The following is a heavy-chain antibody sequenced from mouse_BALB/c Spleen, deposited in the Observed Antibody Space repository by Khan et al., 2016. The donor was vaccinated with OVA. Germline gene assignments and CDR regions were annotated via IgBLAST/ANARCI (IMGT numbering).Heavy chain of an antibody. J-gene: IGHJ3*01. D-gene: IGHD4-1*01. CDR2: INPSTGYT. V-gene: IGHV1-7*01. Sequence: VQLQQSGAELAKPGASVKMSCKASGYTFTSYWMHWVKQRPGQGLEWIGYINPSTGYTEYNQKFKDKATLTADKSSSTAYLQLSSLTSEDSAVYYGARDSWAWVAYWGQGTLVTVSA. CDR1: GYTFTSYW. CDR3: ARDSWAWVAY.